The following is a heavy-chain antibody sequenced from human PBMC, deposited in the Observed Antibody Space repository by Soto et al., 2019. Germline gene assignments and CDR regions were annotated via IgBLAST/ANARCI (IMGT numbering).Heavy chain of an antibody. Sequence: QVQLVQSGAEVKKPGASVKVSCKASGYTFSSYAIHWVRQAPGQRLEWMGWINVGNGNTKYSQKFQGRVTITRDTSASTAYLELSSLRSEDAAVYYCARPKGSYGPVYWHFDLWGRGTLVSVSS. CDR3: ARPKGSYGPVYWHFDL. D-gene: IGHD3-16*01. V-gene: IGHV1-3*01. J-gene: IGHJ2*01. CDR2: INVGNGNT. CDR1: GYTFSSYA.